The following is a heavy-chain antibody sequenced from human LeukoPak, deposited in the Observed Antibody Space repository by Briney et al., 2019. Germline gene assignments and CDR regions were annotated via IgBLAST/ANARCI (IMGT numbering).Heavy chain of an antibody. Sequence: GGSLRLSCAASGFTFSSYAMSWVRQAPGKGLEWVSAISGSGGSTYYADSLKGRFTISRDNAKNSLYLQMNSLRAEDTAVYYCARGYYYGSGSYFDYWGQGTLVTVSS. CDR3: ARGYYYGSGSYFDY. CDR1: GFTFSSYA. D-gene: IGHD3-10*01. J-gene: IGHJ4*02. CDR2: ISGSGGST. V-gene: IGHV3-23*01.